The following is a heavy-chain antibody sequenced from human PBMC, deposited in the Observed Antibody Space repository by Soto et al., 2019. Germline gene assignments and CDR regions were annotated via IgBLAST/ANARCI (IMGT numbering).Heavy chain of an antibody. D-gene: IGHD5-12*01. Sequence: GASVKVSCKASGGTFSSYAISWVRQAPGQGLEWMGGIIPIFGTANYAQKFQGRVTTTADESTSTAYMELSSLRSEDTAVYYCARDLYDGYNSLFDYWGQGTLVTVSS. J-gene: IGHJ4*02. CDR2: IIPIFGTA. V-gene: IGHV1-69*13. CDR3: ARDLYDGYNSLFDY. CDR1: GGTFSSYA.